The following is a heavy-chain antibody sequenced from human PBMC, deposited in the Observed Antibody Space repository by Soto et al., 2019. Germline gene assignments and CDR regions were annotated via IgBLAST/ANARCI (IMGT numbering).Heavy chain of an antibody. CDR2: VWFDGNNK. J-gene: IGHJ4*02. V-gene: IGHV3-33*01. Sequence: QVQLVESGGGVVQPGRSLRLSCVASGFTFTSSMHWVRQAPGKGLEWGAVVWFDGNNKYYADSVKGRFTISRDNSKNTLYLQMNSLRVEYTAVYYCVRGAPRYDSSGTNFDYWGQGTLVTVSS. CDR3: VRGAPRYDSSGTNFDY. CDR1: GFTFTSS. D-gene: IGHD3-22*01.